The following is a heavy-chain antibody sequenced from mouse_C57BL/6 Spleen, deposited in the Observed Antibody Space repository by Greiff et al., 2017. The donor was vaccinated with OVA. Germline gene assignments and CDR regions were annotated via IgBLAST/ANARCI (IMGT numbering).Heavy chain of an antibody. CDR2: IDPENGDT. V-gene: IGHV14-4*01. CDR3: TTPPGSWFAY. Sequence: EVKLQESGAELVRPGASVKLSCTASGFNIKDDYMHWVKQRPEQGLEWIGWIDPENGDTEYASKFQGKATITADTSSNTAYLQLSSLTSEDTAVYYCTTPPGSWFAYWGQGTLVTVSA. J-gene: IGHJ3*01. CDR1: GFNIKDDY. D-gene: IGHD2-2*01.